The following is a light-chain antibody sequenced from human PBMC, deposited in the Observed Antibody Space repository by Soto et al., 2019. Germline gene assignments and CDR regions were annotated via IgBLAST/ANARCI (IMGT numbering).Light chain of an antibody. CDR2: YIS. CDR3: QQYNNWYT. J-gene: IGKJ2*01. Sequence: EVVMTQSPVTLSVSPGETVTLSARASQSVSNNLAWYQQKPGQAPRLLISYISPRATGIPARFSGSVSGTEFTLTISSLQSEDFGVYYCQQYNNWYTFGQGTKLEVK. V-gene: IGKV3-15*01. CDR1: QSVSNN.